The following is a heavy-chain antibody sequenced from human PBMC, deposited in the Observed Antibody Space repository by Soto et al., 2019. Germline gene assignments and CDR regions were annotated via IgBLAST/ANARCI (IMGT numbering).Heavy chain of an antibody. Sequence: QVQLVESGGGVVQPGRSLRLSCAASGFTFSSYGMHWVRQAPGKGLEWVAVISYDGSNKYYADSVKGRFTISRDNSKNTLYLQMNSLRADDTAVYYCAKDLYDDFWSGHLGYWGQGTLVNVSS. J-gene: IGHJ4*02. CDR1: GFTFSSYG. CDR2: ISYDGSNK. CDR3: AKDLYDDFWSGHLGY. V-gene: IGHV3-30*18. D-gene: IGHD3-3*01.